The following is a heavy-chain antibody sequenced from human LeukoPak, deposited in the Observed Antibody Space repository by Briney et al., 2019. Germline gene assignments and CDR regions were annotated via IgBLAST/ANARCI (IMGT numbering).Heavy chain of an antibody. CDR1: GFTVSSNY. J-gene: IGHJ4*02. V-gene: IGHV3-30*01. Sequence: GGSLRLSCAASGFTVSSNYMSWVRQAPGKGLEWVAVISYDGSNKYYADSVKGRFTISRDNSKNTLYLQMNSLRAEDTAVYYCARVLHGSYYAPFDYWGQGTLVTVSS. CDR3: ARVLHGSYYAPFDY. D-gene: IGHD1-26*01. CDR2: ISYDGSNK.